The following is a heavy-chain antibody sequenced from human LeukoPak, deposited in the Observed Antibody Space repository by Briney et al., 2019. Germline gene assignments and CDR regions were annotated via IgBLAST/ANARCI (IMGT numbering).Heavy chain of an antibody. J-gene: IGHJ4*02. V-gene: IGHV4-30-2*01. D-gene: IGHD5-12*01. CDR2: IYHSGST. CDR3: ARVHRGYSGYEVFDY. Sequence: SQTLSLTCAVSGGSISGRGYSWSWIRQPPGKGLEWIGYIYHSGSTYYNPSLKSRVTISVDTSKNQFSLKLSSVTAADTAVYYCARVHRGYSGYEVFDYWGQGTLVTVSS. CDR1: GGSISGRGYS.